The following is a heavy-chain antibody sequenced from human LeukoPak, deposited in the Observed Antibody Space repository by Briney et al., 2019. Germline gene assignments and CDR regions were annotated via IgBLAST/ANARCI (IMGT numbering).Heavy chain of an antibody. CDR3: ARSRGIAVAGTRGYYYMDV. D-gene: IGHD6-19*01. V-gene: IGHV1-2*06. CDR1: GYTVTGYY. J-gene: IGHJ6*03. CDR2: INPNSGGT. Sequence: ASVKVSCKASGYTVTGYYMHWVRQAPGQGLEWMGRINPNSGGTSYAQKFQGRVTMTRDTSISTAYMELSRLRSDDTAVYYCARSRGIAVAGTRGYYYMDVWGKGTTVTVSS.